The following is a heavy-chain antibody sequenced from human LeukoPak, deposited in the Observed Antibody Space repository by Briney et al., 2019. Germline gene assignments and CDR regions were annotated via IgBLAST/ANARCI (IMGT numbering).Heavy chain of an antibody. CDR2: INANSGTR. CDR3: AKPISGGLAVTADWFAP. D-gene: IGHD6-19*01. Sequence: GGSLRLSCEASGFAFSFFAMSWLRQAPGKGLEWVSTINANSGTRSYAASVRGRFTISRDNSKNTLYLQLNTLRADDTAVYYCAKPISGGLAVTADWFAPWGQGTLVTVLS. J-gene: IGHJ5*01. CDR1: GFAFSFFA. V-gene: IGHV3-23*01.